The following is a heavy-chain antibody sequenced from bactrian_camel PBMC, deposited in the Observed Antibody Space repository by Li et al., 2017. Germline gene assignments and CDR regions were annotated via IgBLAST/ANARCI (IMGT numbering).Heavy chain of an antibody. CDR1: GFTFEGYT. J-gene: IGHJ4*01. D-gene: IGHD2*01. V-gene: IGHV3S31*01. Sequence: DVQLVESGGGLVQPGMSLRLSCAGSGFTFEGYTMSWVRQAPGKERDLVATIYSGGAKFYHADSVKGRFTISKDNAMNTLYLQLSNLKTEDTAMYYCAVFSPTRAYNNPRSQGTQVTVS. CDR2: IYSGGAKF.